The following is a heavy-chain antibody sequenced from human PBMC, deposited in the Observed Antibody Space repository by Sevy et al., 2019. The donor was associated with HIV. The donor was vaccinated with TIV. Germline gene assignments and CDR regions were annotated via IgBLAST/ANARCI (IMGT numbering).Heavy chain of an antibody. V-gene: IGHV1-69*13. D-gene: IGHD6-13*01. CDR2: IIPFFGTA. Sequence: ASVKVSCKASGGTFSNYAISWVRQAPGQGLEWMGGIIPFFGTANYAQKFQDRVTITADESTSTAYMELSSLRFEDTAVYYCARGGLSSSWYYGVDYWGQGTLVTVSS. CDR3: ARGGLSSSWYYGVDY. J-gene: IGHJ4*02. CDR1: GGTFSNYA.